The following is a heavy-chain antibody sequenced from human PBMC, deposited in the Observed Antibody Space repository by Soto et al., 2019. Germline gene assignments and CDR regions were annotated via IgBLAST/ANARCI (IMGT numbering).Heavy chain of an antibody. CDR1: GFTFSNYW. V-gene: IGHV3-7*01. CDR3: ATDVAYDDFEGRLEN. CDR2: IKQDGTEK. D-gene: IGHD3-3*01. J-gene: IGHJ4*02. Sequence: EVQVVESGGGLVQPGGSLRLSCAVSGFTFSNYWMTWVRQAPGKGLEWVANIKQDGTEKYYVDSVRGRFTISRDNAKNSLYLHMNSLRVEDSSVYYCATDVAYDDFEGRLENWGQGTLVTVSS.